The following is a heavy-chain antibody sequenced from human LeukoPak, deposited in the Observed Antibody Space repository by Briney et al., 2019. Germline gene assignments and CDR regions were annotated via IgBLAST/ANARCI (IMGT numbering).Heavy chain of an antibody. CDR1: GDSISSTSYY. Sequence: PSETLSLTCTVSGDSISSTSYYWDWIRQPPGKGLEWIGSIYNSGTTYYNPSLKSRVTISVDTSKNQFSLKVSSVTAADTAVYYCASRVSGLGTFNYWGQGTLVTVSS. J-gene: IGHJ4*01. V-gene: IGHV4-39*01. CDR2: IYNSGTT. CDR3: ASRVSGLGTFNY. D-gene: IGHD3-10*01.